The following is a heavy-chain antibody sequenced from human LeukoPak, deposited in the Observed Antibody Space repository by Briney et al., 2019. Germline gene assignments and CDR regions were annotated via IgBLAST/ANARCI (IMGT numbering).Heavy chain of an antibody. D-gene: IGHD3-22*01. Sequence: GESLKISCKGSGYSFTSYWIGWVRQMPGEGLEWMGIIYPGDSDTRYSPSLQGQVTISADKSISTAYLQWSSLKASDTAMFYCARPRDSSGPRGAFDIWGQGTMVTVSS. V-gene: IGHV5-51*01. CDR1: GYSFTSYW. CDR2: IYPGDSDT. CDR3: ARPRDSSGPRGAFDI. J-gene: IGHJ3*02.